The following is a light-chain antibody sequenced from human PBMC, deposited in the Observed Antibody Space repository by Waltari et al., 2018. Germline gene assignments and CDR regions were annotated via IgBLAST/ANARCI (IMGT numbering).Light chain of an antibody. Sequence: QSVLTQPPSASGTPGQRVTISCSGSSSNIGSNYVYWYQQRPGTAPKLRIYRNNQRPSGVPDRFSGSKSGTSASLAISGLRSEDEADYYCAAWDDSLSAYYVFGTGTKVTVL. CDR1: SSNIGSNY. CDR2: RNN. J-gene: IGLJ1*01. V-gene: IGLV1-47*01. CDR3: AAWDDSLSAYYV.